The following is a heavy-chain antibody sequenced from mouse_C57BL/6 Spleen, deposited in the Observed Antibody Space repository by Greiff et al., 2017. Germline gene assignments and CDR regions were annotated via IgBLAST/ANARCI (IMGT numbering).Heavy chain of an antibody. CDR3: VRYYHSNYEDWFAY. Sequence: GGGLVQPKGSLKLSCAASGFSFNTYAMNWVRQAPGKGLEWVARIRSKSNNYATYYADSVKDRFTISRDDSESMLYLQMNNLKTEDTAMYYCVRYYHSNYEDWFAYWGQGTLVTVSA. CDR2: IRSKSNNYAT. D-gene: IGHD2-5*01. J-gene: IGHJ3*01. V-gene: IGHV10-1*01. CDR1: GFSFNTYA.